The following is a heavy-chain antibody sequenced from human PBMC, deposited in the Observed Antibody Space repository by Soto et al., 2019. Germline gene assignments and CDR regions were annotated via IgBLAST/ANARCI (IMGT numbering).Heavy chain of an antibody. J-gene: IGHJ4*02. CDR1: GYTFTDFD. CDR2: MNPNTGNT. Sequence: QVQLVQSGPEVKKPGAPVKISCQASGYTFTDFDINWVRQATGQGLEWMVWMNPNTGNTRYAKRFQGRLIMTRDTSISTAYMEMGSLSSEDTAVYDCARGKLATLTDFWGQGTLVTASS. V-gene: IGHV1-8*02. CDR3: ARGKLATLTDF. D-gene: IGHD3-9*01.